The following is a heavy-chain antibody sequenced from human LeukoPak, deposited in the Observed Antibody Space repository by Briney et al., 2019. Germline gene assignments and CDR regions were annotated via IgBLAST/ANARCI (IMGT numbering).Heavy chain of an antibody. CDR2: INQDGREK. CDR1: GFTFSSYC. Sequence: PGGSLRLSCAASGFTFSSYCMSWVRQAPGKGLEWVANINQDGREKYYVDSVTGRFTISRDNTKNSLFLQMNSLRAEDTAVYYCARGGQQVSDYWGQGTLVTVSS. D-gene: IGHD6-13*01. J-gene: IGHJ4*02. V-gene: IGHV3-7*01. CDR3: ARGGQQVSDY.